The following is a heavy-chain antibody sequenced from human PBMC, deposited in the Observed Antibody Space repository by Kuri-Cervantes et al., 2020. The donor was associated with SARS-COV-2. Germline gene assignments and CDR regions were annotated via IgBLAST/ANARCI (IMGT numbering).Heavy chain of an antibody. D-gene: IGHD2-2*01. CDR3: AKDREDIVVVPAAHSPDAFDI. V-gene: IGHV3-23*01. J-gene: IGHJ3*02. CDR1: GSTFRDYY. CDR2: ISGSGGSK. Sequence: GGSLRLSCAASGSTFRDYYLSWIRQAPGKGLEWVSAISGSGGSKYYADSVKGRFTISRDNSKITLYLQMNSLRAEDTAVYYCAKDREDIVVVPAAHSPDAFDIWGQGTMVTVS.